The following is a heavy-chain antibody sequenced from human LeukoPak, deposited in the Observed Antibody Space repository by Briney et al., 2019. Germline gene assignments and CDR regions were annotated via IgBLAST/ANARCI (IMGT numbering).Heavy chain of an antibody. D-gene: IGHD2-2*01. V-gene: IGHV3-23*01. Sequence: GGSLRLSCAASVVTLRNYAMTWIRPAPGKGLQWVSVISGDGESTYYADSVRGRFTTSRDNTKNTMYLQMKNLRAENTAIYYCAKDRDCSSTGCYVFANWGQGTLVTVSS. J-gene: IGHJ4*02. CDR2: ISGDGEST. CDR3: AKDRDCSSTGCYVFAN. CDR1: VVTLRNYA.